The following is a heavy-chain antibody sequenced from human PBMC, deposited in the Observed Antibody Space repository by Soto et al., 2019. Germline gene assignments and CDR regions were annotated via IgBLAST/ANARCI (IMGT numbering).Heavy chain of an antibody. CDR3: ATMITFGGVIPFAFDI. Sequence: SETLSLTCTVSGGSISSGGYYWSCIRQHPGKGLEWIGYIYYSGSTYYNPSLKSRVTISVDTSKNQFSLKLSSVAAADTAVYYCATMITFGGVIPFAFDIWGQGTMVTVS. V-gene: IGHV4-31*03. CDR1: GGSISSGGYY. D-gene: IGHD3-16*01. CDR2: IYYSGST. J-gene: IGHJ3*02.